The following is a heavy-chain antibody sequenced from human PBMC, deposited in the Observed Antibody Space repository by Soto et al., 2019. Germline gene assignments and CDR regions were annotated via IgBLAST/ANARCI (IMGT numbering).Heavy chain of an antibody. D-gene: IGHD6-19*01. J-gene: IGHJ4*02. CDR1: GFIFSSYD. V-gene: IGHV3-23*01. CDR2: ITSDAGAK. Sequence: GGSLRLSCAASGFIFSSYDMAWVRQAPGKGLEWVSAITSDAGAKQYADSVKGRFTISRDNSKNTLYLQMNSLRSEDTAVYYCARGAVYTGYSSGWYALRPHFDYWGQGTLVTVSS. CDR3: ARGAVYTGYSSGWYALRPHFDY.